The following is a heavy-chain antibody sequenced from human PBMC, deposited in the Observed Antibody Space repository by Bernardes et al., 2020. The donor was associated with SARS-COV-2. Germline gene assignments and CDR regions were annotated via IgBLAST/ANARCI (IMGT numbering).Heavy chain of an antibody. V-gene: IGHV4-59*08. J-gene: IGHJ4*01. CDR1: GESVSDNY. CDR2: ISNHGAP. Sequence: SETLSLTCDVSGESVSDNYWSWLRQPPGPGLGWKGCISNHGAPTYNTYLERRITISEDTSKTQFSLRLTSVTAADSAMYYCARHFGHVTSVPLDNWSRGALVTGS. D-gene: IGHD3-3*01. CDR3: ARHFGHVTSVPLDN.